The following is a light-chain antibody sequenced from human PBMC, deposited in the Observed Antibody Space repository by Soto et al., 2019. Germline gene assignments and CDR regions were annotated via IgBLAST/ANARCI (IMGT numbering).Light chain of an antibody. CDR3: QQGNSFPRT. J-gene: IGKJ4*01. CDR2: AAI. V-gene: IGKV1-12*01. Sequence: DIQMTQSPSSVSASIGDRVTITCRASQDIDSWLAWFQQKPGEAPRLLIYAAISLHSGVPSRFSGAGSGTDFSLTISSLQPEDFATYFCQQGNSFPRTFGGGTKVEIK. CDR1: QDIDSW.